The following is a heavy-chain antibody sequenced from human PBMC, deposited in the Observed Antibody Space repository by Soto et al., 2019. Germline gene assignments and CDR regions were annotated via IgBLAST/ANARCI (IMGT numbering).Heavy chain of an antibody. CDR3: ARSQGGSSSLDIYYYYYYGMDV. CDR1: GGTFSSYA. J-gene: IGHJ6*02. D-gene: IGHD2-15*01. Sequence: GGTFSSYAISWVRQAPGQGLEWMGGIIPIFGTAKYAQKFQGRVTITADESTSTGYMELSSLRSEDTAVYYCARSQGGSSSLDIYYYYYYGMDVWGQGTTVTVSS. V-gene: IGHV1-69*01. CDR2: IIPIFGTA.